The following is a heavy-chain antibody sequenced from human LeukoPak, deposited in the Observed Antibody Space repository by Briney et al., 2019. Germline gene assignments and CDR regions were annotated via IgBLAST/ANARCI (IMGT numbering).Heavy chain of an antibody. J-gene: IGHJ5*02. D-gene: IGHD3-22*01. V-gene: IGHV3-11*01. CDR3: ARPYYYDSSEPHNWFDP. CDR1: GFTFSDYY. CDR2: ISSSGNTI. Sequence: GGSLRLSCAASGFTFSDYYMSWIRQAPGKELEWVSFISSSGNTIYYADSVKGRFTISRDNAKNSLYLQMNSLRAEDTAVYYCARPYYYDSSEPHNWFDPWGQGTLVTVSS.